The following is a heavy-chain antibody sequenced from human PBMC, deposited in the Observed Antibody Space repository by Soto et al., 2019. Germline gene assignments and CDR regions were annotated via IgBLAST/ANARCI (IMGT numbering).Heavy chain of an antibody. J-gene: IGHJ6*02. CDR2: IIPIFGTA. CDR1: GGTFSSYA. D-gene: IGHD2-2*02. Sequence: SVKVSCKASGGTFSSYAISWVRQAPGQGLEWMGGIIPIFGTANYAQKFQGRVTITADESTSTAYMELSSLRSEDTAVYYCAVGYCSSTSCYTGYYGMDVWGQGTTVTSP. V-gene: IGHV1-69*13. CDR3: AVGYCSSTSCYTGYYGMDV.